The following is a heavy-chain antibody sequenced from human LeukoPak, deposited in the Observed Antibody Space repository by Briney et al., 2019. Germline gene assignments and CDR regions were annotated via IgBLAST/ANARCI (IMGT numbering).Heavy chain of an antibody. D-gene: IGHD4-17*01. J-gene: IGHJ3*02. CDR3: ATLTPYGDYPGGTPVEAFDI. V-gene: IGHV1-2*02. CDR1: GYTFTGYH. CDR2: IDPNSGGT. Sequence: ASVKVSCKASGYTFTGYHMHWVRQAPGQGLEWMGWIDPNSGGTNYAQKFQGRVTMTRDTSISTAYMELSRLRSDDTAVYYGATLTPYGDYPGGTPVEAFDIWGQGTMVTVPS.